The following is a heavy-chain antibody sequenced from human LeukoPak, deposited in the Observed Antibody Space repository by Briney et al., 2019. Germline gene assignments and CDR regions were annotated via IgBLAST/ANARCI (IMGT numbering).Heavy chain of an antibody. J-gene: IGHJ5*02. CDR3: ARDQRGYGDSSGASKWIDP. D-gene: IGHD4-17*01. CDR2: ISPYNGNT. CDR1: GYTFTSYG. Sequence: GASVKVSCKASGYTFTSYGINWVRRAPGQGLEWMGWISPYNGNTKYAEKIQRRVTITTDTSTSTAYMELRSLSSDDTAVYYCARDQRGYGDSSGASKWIDPWGQGTLVTVSS. V-gene: IGHV1-18*01.